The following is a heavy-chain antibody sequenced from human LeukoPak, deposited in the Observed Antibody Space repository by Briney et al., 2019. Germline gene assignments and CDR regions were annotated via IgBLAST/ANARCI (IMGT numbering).Heavy chain of an antibody. CDR2: ISGTGNNI. CDR3: AKEGLPMSGFDP. V-gene: IGHV3-11*01. D-gene: IGHD5-12*01. CDR1: GFTFSDYY. J-gene: IGHJ5*02. Sequence: PGGSLRLSCAASGFTFSDYYMSWIRQAPGKGLEWVSYISGTGNNIYYSDSVKGRFTISRDNAKNSLYLQMNSLRAEDTALYYCAKEGLPMSGFDPWGQGTLVTVSS.